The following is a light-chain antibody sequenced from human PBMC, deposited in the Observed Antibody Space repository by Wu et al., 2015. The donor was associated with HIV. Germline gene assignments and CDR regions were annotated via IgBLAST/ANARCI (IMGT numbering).Light chain of an antibody. CDR2: DTS. V-gene: IGKV3-11*01. J-gene: IGKJ5*01. Sequence: EIVLTQSPDTLSLSPGDRATLSCRASQSISTYLAWYQQKPGQSPRLLIYDTSTRATGVPARFSGSASGTDFTLTISSLEPEDSAIYYCQQRTNWPLISFGPGTRLEIK. CDR1: QSISTY. CDR3: QQRTNWPLIS.